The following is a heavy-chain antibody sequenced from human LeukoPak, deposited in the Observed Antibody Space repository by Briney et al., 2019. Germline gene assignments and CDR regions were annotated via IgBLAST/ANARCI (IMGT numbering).Heavy chain of an antibody. J-gene: IGHJ4*02. CDR2: INPNSGGT. CDR3: ARGRDYYDFWSGFDY. D-gene: IGHD3-3*01. CDR1: GYTFTGYY. Sequence: GASVKVSCKASGYTFTGYYMHWVRQAPGQGLEWMGWINPNSGGTNYAQKFQGRVTMTRDTSISTAYMELSRLRSDDTAVYYCARGRDYYDFWSGFDYWGQGTLVTVSS. V-gene: IGHV1-2*02.